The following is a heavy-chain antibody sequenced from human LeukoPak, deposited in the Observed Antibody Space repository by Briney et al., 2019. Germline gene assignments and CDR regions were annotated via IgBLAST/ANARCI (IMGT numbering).Heavy chain of an antibody. CDR1: GGSLSGYY. V-gene: IGHV4-59*01. J-gene: IGHJ6*02. CDR2: IYYTGST. Sequence: SETLSLTCTVSGGSLSGYYWSWIRQPPGKGLEWIGYIYYTGSTNYNPSLKSRVTISLDTSKNQFSLKLSSVTAADTAVYYCARETYYYGMDVWGQGTTVTVSS. CDR3: ARETYYYGMDV.